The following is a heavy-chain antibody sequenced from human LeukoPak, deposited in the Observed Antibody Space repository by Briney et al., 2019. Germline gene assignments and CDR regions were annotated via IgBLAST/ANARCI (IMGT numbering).Heavy chain of an antibody. J-gene: IGHJ4*02. V-gene: IGHV3-7*04. Sequence: GGSLRLSCAASGFTFSSYWMSWVRQAPGKGLEWVANTKHDGSDKNYVDSVKGPFTISRDNAKNSVYLQMNSLRAEDTAVYYCARDIAMAGDDYWGQGTLVTVSS. CDR3: ARDIAMAGDDY. CDR2: TKHDGSDK. CDR1: GFTFSSYW. D-gene: IGHD6-19*01.